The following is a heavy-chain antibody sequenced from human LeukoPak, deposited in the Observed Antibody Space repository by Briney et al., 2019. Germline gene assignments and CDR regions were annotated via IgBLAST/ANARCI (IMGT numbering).Heavy chain of an antibody. D-gene: IGHD2-15*01. Sequence: SETLSLTCAVYGGSFSGYYWSWIRQPPGKGLELIVEINHSGSTNYNPSLKGRVTISVDTSNNQFSLKLSSVTAADTAVYYCARGISDCSGGSCYSPYAFDIWGQGTMVTVSS. J-gene: IGHJ3*02. CDR1: GGSFSGYY. V-gene: IGHV4-34*01. CDR3: ARGISDCSGGSCYSPYAFDI. CDR2: INHSGST.